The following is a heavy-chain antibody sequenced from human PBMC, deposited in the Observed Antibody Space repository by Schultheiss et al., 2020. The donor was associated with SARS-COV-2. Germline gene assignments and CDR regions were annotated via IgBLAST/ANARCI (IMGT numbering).Heavy chain of an antibody. D-gene: IGHD5-24*01. CDR3: ARDERWLQFVYFQH. CDR1: GFTFSSYG. Sequence: GGSLRLSCAASGFTFSSYGLHWVRQAPGKGLEWVAFIRQDGTYKYHADSVKGRFTISRDNSKNTLYLQMSSLRAEDTAVYYCARDERWLQFVYFQHWGQGTLVTVSS. V-gene: IGHV3-30*02. CDR2: IRQDGTYK. J-gene: IGHJ1*01.